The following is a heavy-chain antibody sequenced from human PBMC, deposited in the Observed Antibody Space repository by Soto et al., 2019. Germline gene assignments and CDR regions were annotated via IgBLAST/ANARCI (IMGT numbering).Heavy chain of an antibody. D-gene: IGHD5-12*01. CDR1: GGTFSSYT. J-gene: IGHJ3*02. CDR3: GRADGYNGGYAFDI. V-gene: IGHV1-69*02. Sequence: QVQLVQSGAEVKKPGSSVKVSCKASGGTFSSYTISWVRQAPGQALEWMGRIIPILGIANYAQKFQGRVTITAEKSTSTDYMELSSLRSEDTAVYYCGRADGYNGGYAFDIWGQGTMVTVSS. CDR2: IIPILGIA.